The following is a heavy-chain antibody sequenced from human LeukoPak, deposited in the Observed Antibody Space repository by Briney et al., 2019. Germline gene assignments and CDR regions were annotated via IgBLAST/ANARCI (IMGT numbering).Heavy chain of an antibody. CDR1: GFTFSSSD. Sequence: GGSLRLSCAASGFTFSSSDMHWVRQAPGKGLEWVAYIRYDGSDKYYPDSVKGRFTISRDNPKNTLYLQLNSLRAEDTAMYYCARQNDFWRGYYDYWGQGILVSVSS. J-gene: IGHJ4*02. V-gene: IGHV3-30*02. CDR2: IRYDGSDK. CDR3: ARQNDFWRGYYDY. D-gene: IGHD3-3*01.